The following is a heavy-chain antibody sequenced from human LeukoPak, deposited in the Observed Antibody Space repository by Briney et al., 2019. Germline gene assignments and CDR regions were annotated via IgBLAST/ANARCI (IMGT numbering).Heavy chain of an antibody. CDR1: GYTFTGYY. CDR2: INPNSGGT. V-gene: IGHV1-2*02. D-gene: IGHD6-6*01. Sequence: ASVKVSCKASGYTFTGYYMHWVRQAPGQGLEWMGWINPNSGGTNYAQKFQGRVTMTRDTSISTAYMELSRLRSDDTAVYYWARAEPSIAARRGGGNWFDPWGQGTLVTVSS. J-gene: IGHJ5*02. CDR3: ARAEPSIAARRGGGNWFDP.